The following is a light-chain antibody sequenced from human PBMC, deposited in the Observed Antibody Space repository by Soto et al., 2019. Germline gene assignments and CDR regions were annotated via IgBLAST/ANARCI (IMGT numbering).Light chain of an antibody. CDR2: GAS. CDR1: QSISRS. J-gene: IGKJ1*01. CDR3: QQYSIWRT. V-gene: IGKV3-15*01. Sequence: EIVLTQSPATLSVSPGERATLSCRASQSISRSLARSQQKAAQPPRLLTYGASTGATGIPARFGGRGSGTEFTSTLSSLQSEDFAVYYCQQYSIWRTFGQGTMVDIK.